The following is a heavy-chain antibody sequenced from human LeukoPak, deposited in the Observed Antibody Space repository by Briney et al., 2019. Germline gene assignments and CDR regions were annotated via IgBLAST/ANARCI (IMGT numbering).Heavy chain of an antibody. D-gene: IGHD3-10*01. CDR1: GFTFSSYG. J-gene: IGHJ4*02. CDR3: AKGGGSDFDY. CDR2: IRYDGSNK. V-gene: IGHV3-30*02. Sequence: EGSLRLSCAASGFTFSSYGMHWVRQAPGKGLEWVAFIRYDGSNKYYADSVKGRFTISRDNSKNTLYLQMNSLRAEDTAVYYCAKGGGSDFDYWGQGTLVTVSS.